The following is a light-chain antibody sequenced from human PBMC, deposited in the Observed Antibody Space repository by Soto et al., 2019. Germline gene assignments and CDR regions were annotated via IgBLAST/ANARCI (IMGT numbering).Light chain of an antibody. CDR2: GAS. V-gene: IGKV3-15*01. Sequence: EIVMTQSPVTLSVPPGERATLSCRASQSISINLAWYQQKPGQGPRLLIYGASTRATGIPARFSGSGSGTEFLLTISSLQSEDFAVYYCQQYNNWPPTFGQGTKVEIK. J-gene: IGKJ1*01. CDR3: QQYNNWPPT. CDR1: QSISIN.